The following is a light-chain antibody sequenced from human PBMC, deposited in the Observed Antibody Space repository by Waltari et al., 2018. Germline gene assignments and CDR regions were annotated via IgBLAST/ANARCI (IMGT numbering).Light chain of an antibody. CDR1: RSDIGPYNF. V-gene: IGLV2-23*01. J-gene: IGLJ2*01. CDR3: CSYVGGSRVL. Sequence: QSVLTQPASVSGSPGQSITISCTGTRSDIGPYNFVPWFQQLPGQAPRLLISEAPKRPSGVSYRFSGSKSGNTASLSISDLQAEDEADYYCCSYVGGSRVLFGGGTKLTV. CDR2: EAP.